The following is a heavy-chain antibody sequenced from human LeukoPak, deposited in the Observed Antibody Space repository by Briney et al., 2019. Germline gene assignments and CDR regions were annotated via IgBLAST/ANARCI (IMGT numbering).Heavy chain of an antibody. D-gene: IGHD3-10*01. CDR1: GFTFSSYA. CDR3: ATGAVRGVIITYLDY. J-gene: IGHJ4*02. CDR2: ISGSGGST. Sequence: PGGSLRLSCAASGFTFSSYAMSWVRQAPGKGLEWVSAISGSGGSTYYADSVKGRFTISRDNSKNTLYLQMNSLRAEDTAVYYCATGAVRGVIITYLDYWGQETLVTVSS. V-gene: IGHV3-23*01.